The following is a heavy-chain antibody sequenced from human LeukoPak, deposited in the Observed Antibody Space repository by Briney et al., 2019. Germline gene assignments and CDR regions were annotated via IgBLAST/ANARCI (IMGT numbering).Heavy chain of an antibody. D-gene: IGHD3-10*01. V-gene: IGHV4-59*12. J-gene: IGHJ4*02. Sequence: SETLSLTCTVSGGSISSYYWSWIRQPPGKGLEWIGYIYYSGSTNYNPSLKSRVTISVDTSKNQFSLKLSSVTAADTAVYYCARGRWELLWFGEKNFFFDYWGQGTLVTVSS. CDR2: IYYSGST. CDR1: GGSISSYY. CDR3: ARGRWELLWFGEKNFFFDY.